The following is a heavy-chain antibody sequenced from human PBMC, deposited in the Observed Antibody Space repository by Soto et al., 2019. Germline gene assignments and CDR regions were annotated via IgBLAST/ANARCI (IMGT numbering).Heavy chain of an antibody. CDR1: GFTVSSNY. V-gene: IGHV3-53*01. Sequence: EVQLVESGGGLIQPGGSLRLSCAASGFTVSSNYMSWVRQAPGKGLEWVSVIYSGGSTYYADSVKGRFTICRDNSKNTLYLQMNSLRAEDTAVYYCTIELLVPIYFDYWGQGTLVTVSS. D-gene: IGHD6-13*01. J-gene: IGHJ4*02. CDR2: IYSGGST. CDR3: TIELLVPIYFDY.